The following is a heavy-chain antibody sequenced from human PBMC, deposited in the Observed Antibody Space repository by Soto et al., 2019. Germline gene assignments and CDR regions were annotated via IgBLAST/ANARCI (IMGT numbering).Heavy chain of an antibody. V-gene: IGHV3-23*01. Sequence: EEQLLESGGGLIQPGGSLRLSCAASGFAFYNYAMAWVRQAPGKGLEWVSGISDSGISIYYTDSMKGRFTISRDNSKNTLFLQMDSLRGEDTALYYCAKDARRTGLLGQWVGWGQGTLVTVSS. CDR1: GFAFYNYA. CDR2: ISDSGISI. CDR3: AKDARRTGLLGQWVG. J-gene: IGHJ4*02. D-gene: IGHD1-26*01.